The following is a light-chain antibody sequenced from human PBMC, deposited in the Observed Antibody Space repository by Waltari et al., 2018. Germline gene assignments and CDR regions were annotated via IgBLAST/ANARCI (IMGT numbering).Light chain of an antibody. CDR2: NAS. J-gene: IGKJ4*01. CDR1: QSISTY. V-gene: IGKV3-11*01. CDR3: QQRGSWPLT. Sequence: EIVLTQSPATLSLSPGDRATLSCRASQSISTYLAWYQQKPGQAPRLLMDNASNRTTGIPARFRGSGTGTDVTLTVSSLEPEDFAVYYCQQRGSWPLTFGGGTKVEIK.